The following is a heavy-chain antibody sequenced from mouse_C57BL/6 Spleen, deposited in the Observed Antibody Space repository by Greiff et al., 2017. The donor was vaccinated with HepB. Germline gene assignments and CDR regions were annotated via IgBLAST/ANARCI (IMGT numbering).Heavy chain of an antibody. CDR1: GFTFSSYA. V-gene: IGHV5-4*01. J-gene: IGHJ1*03. CDR2: ISDGGSYT. CDR3: ARDARSNSRYFDV. D-gene: IGHD2-5*01. Sequence: EVKVVESGGGLVKPGGSLKLSCAASGFTFSSYAMSWVSQTPEKRLEWVATISDGGSYTYYPDNVKGRFTISRDNAKNNLYLQMSHLKSEDTAMYYCARDARSNSRYFDVWGTGTTVTVSS.